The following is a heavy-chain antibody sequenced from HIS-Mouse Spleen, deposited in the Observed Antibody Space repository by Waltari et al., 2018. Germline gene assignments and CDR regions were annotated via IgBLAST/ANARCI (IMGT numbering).Heavy chain of an antibody. J-gene: IGHJ3*02. CDR2: ISYDGSNK. V-gene: IGHV3-30*04. CDR1: GFTFSSYA. CDR3: ARHDAFDI. Sequence: QVQLVESGGCVVQPGRSLRLSCAASGFTFSSYAMHWVRQAPGKGLEWVAVISYDGSNKYYADSVKGRFTISRDNSKNTLYLQMNSLRAEDTAVYYCARHDAFDIWGQGTMVTVSS.